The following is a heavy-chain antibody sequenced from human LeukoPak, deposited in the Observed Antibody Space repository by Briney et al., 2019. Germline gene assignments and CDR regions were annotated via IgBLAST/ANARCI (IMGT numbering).Heavy chain of an antibody. J-gene: IGHJ4*02. V-gene: IGHV3-21*01. Sequence: GGSLRLSCAASGFTFSNYTMNWVRQAPGKGLEWVSSISSRSSYIYYADSVKGRFTISRNNAKNSLYLQTNSLRAEDAAVYYCARDFDAPQLWGLGTLVAVSA. CDR3: ARDFDAPQL. CDR2: ISSRSSYI. D-gene: IGHD1-1*01. CDR1: GFTFSNYT.